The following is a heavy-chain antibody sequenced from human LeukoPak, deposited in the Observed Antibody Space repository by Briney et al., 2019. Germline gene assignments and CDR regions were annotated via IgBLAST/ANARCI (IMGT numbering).Heavy chain of an antibody. Sequence: ASVKVSCKASGYTFTGYYMHWVRQAPGQGLEWMGWIYPNSGGTNYAQKFQGRVTMTRDTSISTAYMELSRLRSDDTAVYYCARDRYYGSGSIYYYYYYMDVWGKGTTVTISS. V-gene: IGHV1-2*02. CDR2: IYPNSGGT. D-gene: IGHD3-10*01. CDR1: GYTFTGYY. CDR3: ARDRYYGSGSIYYYYYYMDV. J-gene: IGHJ6*03.